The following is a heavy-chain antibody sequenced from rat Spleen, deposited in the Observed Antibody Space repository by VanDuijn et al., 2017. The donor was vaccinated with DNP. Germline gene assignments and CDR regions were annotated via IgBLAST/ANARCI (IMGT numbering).Heavy chain of an antibody. J-gene: IGHJ2*01. CDR1: GFDFNPYA. CDR2: ISIKTHNYAT. V-gene: IGHV10-4*01. Sequence: EVQVVESGGGLVQPKGSLKLSCAASGFDFNPYAMSWVRQAPGKGLNWVATISIKTHNYATLYADSVKERFTISRDDSQSIIYLQMNNLKTEDTALYYCTSLGYWGHGVMVTVSS. CDR3: TSLGY.